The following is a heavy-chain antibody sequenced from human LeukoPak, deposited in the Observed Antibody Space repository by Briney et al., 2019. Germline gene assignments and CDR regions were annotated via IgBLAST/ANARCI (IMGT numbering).Heavy chain of an antibody. V-gene: IGHV3-21*01. CDR3: AGGSYGDFEY. CDR2: IDSSRIYI. D-gene: IGHD4-17*01. CDR1: GFTFSSYD. Sequence: GGSLRLSCAASGFTFSSYDIHWVRQAPGKGLEWVSSIDSSRIYIYYADSVKGRLTISRDNAKNSLYLQMNSLRVEDTAVYYCAGGSYGDFEYWGQGTLVTVSS. J-gene: IGHJ4*02.